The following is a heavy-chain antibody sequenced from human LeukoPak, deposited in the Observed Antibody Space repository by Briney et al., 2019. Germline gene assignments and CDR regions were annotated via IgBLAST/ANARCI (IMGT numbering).Heavy chain of an antibody. V-gene: IGHV4-39*01. D-gene: IGHD1-26*01. CDR3: ARLVGANLMDY. CDR1: GGSISSSSYY. CDR2: IYYSGST. J-gene: IGHJ4*02. Sequence: PSETLSLTCTVSGGSISSSSYYWGWIRQPPGKGLEWIGSIYYSGSTYYNPSLKSRVTISVDTSKNQFSLKLSSVTAADTAVYYCARLVGANLMDYWGQGTLVTVSS.